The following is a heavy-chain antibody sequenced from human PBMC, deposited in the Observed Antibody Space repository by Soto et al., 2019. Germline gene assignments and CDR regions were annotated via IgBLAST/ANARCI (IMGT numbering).Heavy chain of an antibody. CDR3: ARGLNLITMVRGVIISY. D-gene: IGHD3-10*01. J-gene: IGHJ4*02. V-gene: IGHV1-2*02. CDR2: INPNSGGT. CDR1: GYTFTGYY. Sequence: QVQLVQSGAEVKKPGASAKVSCKASGYTFTGYYMHWVRQAPGQGLEWMGWINPNSGGTNYAQKFQGRVTMTRDTSISTAYMELSRPRSDDTAVYYCARGLNLITMVRGVIISYWGQGTLVTVSS.